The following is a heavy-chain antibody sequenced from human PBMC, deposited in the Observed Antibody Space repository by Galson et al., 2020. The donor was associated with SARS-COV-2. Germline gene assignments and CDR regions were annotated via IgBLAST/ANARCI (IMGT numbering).Heavy chain of an antibody. CDR2: AYYSGST. D-gene: IGHD3-3*01. V-gene: IGHV4-59*08. J-gene: IGHJ4*02. CDR1: GGSVSTNY. Sequence: SETLSLTCTVSGGSVSTNYWSWIRQPPEKGLEWIGYAYYSGSTNYNPSLKSRVTISVDTSKNQFSLKLTSVTAADTAVYYCARRPYDFLFDYWGQGMLVIVSS. CDR3: ARRPYDFLFDY.